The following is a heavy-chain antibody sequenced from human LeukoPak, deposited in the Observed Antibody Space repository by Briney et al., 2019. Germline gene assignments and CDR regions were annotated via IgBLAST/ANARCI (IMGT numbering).Heavy chain of an antibody. V-gene: IGHV3-23*01. CDR1: GFTFSSYA. D-gene: IGHD6-13*01. CDR2: ISGSGDNT. Sequence: GGTQRLSCAASGFTFSSYAMSWVRQAPGKGLEWVSAISGSGDNTYYADSVKGRFTISRDNSRNTLYLQVNSLRAEDTAIYYCAKDKLISYSSPPYYFDYWGQGSLVTVSS. CDR3: AKDKLISYSSPPYYFDY. J-gene: IGHJ4*02.